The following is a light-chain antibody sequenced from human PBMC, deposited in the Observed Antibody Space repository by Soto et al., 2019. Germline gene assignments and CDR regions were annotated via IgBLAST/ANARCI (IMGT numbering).Light chain of an antibody. CDR2: DAS. CDR3: QQRSNWPYT. Sequence: EIVLTQSPATLSLSPGERATLSCRASQSVSSYLAWYQQKPGQAPSLLIYDASNRATGIPARFSGSGSGTDFTLTISSLETEDFAVYYCQQRSNWPYTFGQGTKMEIK. V-gene: IGKV3-11*01. J-gene: IGKJ2*01. CDR1: QSVSSY.